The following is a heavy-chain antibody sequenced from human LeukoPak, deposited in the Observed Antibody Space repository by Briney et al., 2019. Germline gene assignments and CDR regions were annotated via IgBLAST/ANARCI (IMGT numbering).Heavy chain of an antibody. J-gene: IGHJ4*02. V-gene: IGHV5-51*01. D-gene: IGHD3-10*01. CDR1: GYSFTSYW. CDR2: IYPGDSDT. CDR3: ARLHYGSGSSAYFNY. Sequence: GESLKISCKGSGYSFTSYWIGWVRQMPGRGLEWMGIIYPGDSDTRYSPSFQGQVTVSADKSISTAYLQWSSLKASDTAMYYCARLHYGSGSSAYFNYWGQGTLVTVSS.